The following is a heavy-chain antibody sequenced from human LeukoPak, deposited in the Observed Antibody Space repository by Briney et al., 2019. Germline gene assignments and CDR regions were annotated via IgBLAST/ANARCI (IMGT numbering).Heavy chain of an antibody. Sequence: PSETLSLTCTVSGGSISSSSYYWGWIRQPPGKGLEWIGSIYYSGSTYYNPSLKSRVTISVDTSKNRFSLKLSSVTAADTAVYYCASGWELLDGVDYWGQGTLVTVSS. V-gene: IGHV4-39*07. CDR2: IYYSGST. CDR1: GGSISSSSYY. D-gene: IGHD1-26*01. J-gene: IGHJ4*02. CDR3: ASGWELLDGVDY.